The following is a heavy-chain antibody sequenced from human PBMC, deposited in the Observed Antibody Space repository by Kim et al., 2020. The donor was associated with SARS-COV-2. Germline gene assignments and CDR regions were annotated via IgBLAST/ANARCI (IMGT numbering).Heavy chain of an antibody. CDR1: GGTFSSYA. D-gene: IGHD5-18*01. CDR2: IIPIFGTA. V-gene: IGHV1-69*13. CDR3: ARAQDTAMDIYYYYGMDV. Sequence: SVKVSCKASGGTFSSYAISWVRQAPGQGLEWMGGIIPIFGTANYAQKFQGRVTITADESTSTAYMELSSLRSEDTAVYYCARAQDTAMDIYYYYGMDVWGQGTTVTVSS. J-gene: IGHJ6*02.